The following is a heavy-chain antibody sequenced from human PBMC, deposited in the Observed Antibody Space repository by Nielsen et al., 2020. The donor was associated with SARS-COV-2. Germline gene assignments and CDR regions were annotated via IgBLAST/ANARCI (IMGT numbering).Heavy chain of an antibody. V-gene: IGHV3-23*01. Sequence: GESLKISCAASGFTFSSYAMSWVRQAPGKGLEWVSAISGSGGSTYYADSVKGRFTISRDNSKNTLYLQINSLRAEDTAVYYCAKVLRAATPEDIVVVVEGFDYWGQGTLVTVSS. CDR3: AKVLRAATPEDIVVVVEGFDY. D-gene: IGHD2-15*01. CDR2: ISGSGGST. J-gene: IGHJ4*02. CDR1: GFTFSSYA.